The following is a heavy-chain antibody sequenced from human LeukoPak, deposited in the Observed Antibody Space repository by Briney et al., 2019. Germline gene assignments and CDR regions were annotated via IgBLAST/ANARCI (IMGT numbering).Heavy chain of an antibody. Sequence: GGSLRLSCAASGLTVSSNYMSWVRQAPGKGLEWVSVLYGAGSTYYADSVKGRFTISRDNSKNTLFLQMNSLRGEDTAVYYCARGGTPGYSTCWIDYWGQGTLVTVSS. CDR3: ARGGTPGYSTCWIDY. CDR2: LYGAGST. J-gene: IGHJ4*02. CDR1: GLTVSSNY. D-gene: IGHD6-19*01. V-gene: IGHV3-53*05.